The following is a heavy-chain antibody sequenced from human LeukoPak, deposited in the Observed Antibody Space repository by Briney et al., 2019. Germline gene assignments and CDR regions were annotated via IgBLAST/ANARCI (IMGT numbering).Heavy chain of an antibody. J-gene: IGHJ4*02. CDR2: ISHDGSNK. D-gene: IGHD5-24*01. V-gene: IGHV3-30*03. CDR3: ARGSLWLQLDY. Sequence: GGSLRLSCAASGFTFSSHGMHWVRQAPGKGLEWVAVISHDGSNKEYGDSVKGRFTISRDNSKNTLYLQMNSLRAEDTAVYYCARGSLWLQLDYWGQGTLVTVSS. CDR1: GFTFSSHG.